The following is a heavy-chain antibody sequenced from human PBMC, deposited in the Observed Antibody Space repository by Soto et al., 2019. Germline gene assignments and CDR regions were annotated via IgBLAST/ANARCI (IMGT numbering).Heavy chain of an antibody. J-gene: IGHJ4*02. CDR2: ISGYNGNT. CDR3: VRDETYSSYYFDY. V-gene: IGHV1-18*01. D-gene: IGHD5-18*01. CDR1: GYTFISYG. Sequence: QVHLVQSGAEVKQPGASVKVSCKASGYTFISYGFSWVRQAPGQGPEWMGWISGYNGNTNYAQKFQGRVTMTTDTSTSTAYMELRSLSSDDTAVYYCVRDETYSSYYFDYWGQGTPVTVSS.